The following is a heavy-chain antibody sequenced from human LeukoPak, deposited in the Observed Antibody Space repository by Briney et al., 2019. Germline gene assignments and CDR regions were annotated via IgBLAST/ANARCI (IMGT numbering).Heavy chain of an antibody. CDR1: GGSISSSSFY. CDR2: FYYSGST. V-gene: IGHV4-39*07. J-gene: IGHJ6*03. CDR3: TRILYDYYYMDV. D-gene: IGHD1-14*01. Sequence: SETLSLTCTVSGGSISSSSFYWGWIRQPPGKGLEWIGSFYYSGSTYSNPSLKSRVTISVDTSKNQFSLKLNSVTAADTAVYYCTRILYDYYYMDVWGKGTTVTVSS.